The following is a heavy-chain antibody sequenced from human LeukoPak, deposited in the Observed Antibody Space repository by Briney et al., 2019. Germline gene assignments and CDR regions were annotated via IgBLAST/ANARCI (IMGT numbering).Heavy chain of an antibody. Sequence: PSETLSLTCAVYGGSFSGYYWSWIRQPPGKGLEWIGEINHSGSTNYNPSLKSRVTISVDTSKNQFSLKLSSVTAADTAVYYCARVGSYYYDSSGYPVDYWGQGTLVTVSS. J-gene: IGHJ4*02. V-gene: IGHV4-34*01. CDR3: ARVGSYYYDSSGYPVDY. CDR1: GGSFSGYY. D-gene: IGHD3-22*01. CDR2: INHSGST.